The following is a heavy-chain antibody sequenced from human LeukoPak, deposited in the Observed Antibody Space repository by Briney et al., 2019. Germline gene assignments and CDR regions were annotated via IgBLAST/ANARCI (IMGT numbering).Heavy chain of an antibody. CDR3: ASSRVRGVIITYVGY. CDR1: GGTFSSYA. Sequence: SVKVSCKASGGTFSSYAISWVRQAPGQGLEWMGGIIPIFGTANYAQKFQGRVTITADESTSTAYMELSSLRSEDTAVYYCASSRVRGVIITYVGYWGQGTLVTVSS. CDR2: IIPIFGTA. V-gene: IGHV1-69*13. J-gene: IGHJ4*02. D-gene: IGHD3-10*01.